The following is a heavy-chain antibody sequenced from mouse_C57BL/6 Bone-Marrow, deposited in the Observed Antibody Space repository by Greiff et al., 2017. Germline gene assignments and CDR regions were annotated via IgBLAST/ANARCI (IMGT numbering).Heavy chain of an antibody. V-gene: IGHV14-1*01. J-gene: IGHJ3*01. D-gene: IGHD1-1*01. Sequence: VQLQQSGAELVRPGASVKLSCTASGFNINDYYMHWVKQRPEQGLEWIGRIDPEDGDPEYAPKFQGKATMTADTSSNTAYLQLSSLTSEDTAIYYCTIYYYDSSYWFAYWGQGTLVTVSA. CDR2: IDPEDGDP. CDR1: GFNINDYY. CDR3: TIYYYDSSYWFAY.